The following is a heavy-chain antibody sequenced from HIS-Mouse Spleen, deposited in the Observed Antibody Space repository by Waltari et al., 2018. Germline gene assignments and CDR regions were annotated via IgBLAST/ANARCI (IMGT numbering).Heavy chain of an antibody. D-gene: IGHD6-13*01. Sequence: QLHLQESGPGLVKPSETLSLTCTVSGGSICSSSYYWGWIRQPPGKGLEWIGVLYYSGSTYYNPSLKGRVTISVDTSKNQCSLKLSSVTAADTAVYYCAREIPYSSSWYDWYFDLWGRGTLVTVSS. J-gene: IGHJ2*01. CDR3: AREIPYSSSWYDWYFDL. CDR2: LYYSGST. CDR1: GGSICSSSYY. V-gene: IGHV4-39*07.